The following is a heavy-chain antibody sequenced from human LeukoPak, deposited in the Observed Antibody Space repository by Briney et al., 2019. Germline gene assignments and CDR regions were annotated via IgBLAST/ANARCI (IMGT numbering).Heavy chain of an antibody. D-gene: IGHD3-10*01. J-gene: IGHJ1*01. V-gene: IGHV5-51*01. CDR3: ARVSGGYFQE. CDR2: IYPGDSDT. Sequence: GESLKISCKGSGYTFTTYWIGWVRQMPGKGLEWMGMIYPGDSDTRYSPSFQGQVTMSADKSITTAYLQWSSLKASDTAIYYCARVSGGYFQEWGQGTLVTVSS. CDR1: GYTFTTYW.